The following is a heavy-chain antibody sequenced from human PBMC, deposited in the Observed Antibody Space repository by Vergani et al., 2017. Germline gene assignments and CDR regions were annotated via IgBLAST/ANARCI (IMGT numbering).Heavy chain of an antibody. J-gene: IGHJ6*02. CDR1: GGSFSGYY. Sequence: QVQLQQWGAGLLKPSETLSLTCAVYGGSFSGYYWSWIRQPPGKGLEWIGEINHSGSTNYNPSLKSRVTISVDTSKNQFSLKLSSVTAADTAVYYCARVITYYYDSSGYYVPYYYYGMDVWGQ. D-gene: IGHD3-22*01. V-gene: IGHV4-34*01. CDR2: INHSGST. CDR3: ARVITYYYDSSGYYVPYYYYGMDV.